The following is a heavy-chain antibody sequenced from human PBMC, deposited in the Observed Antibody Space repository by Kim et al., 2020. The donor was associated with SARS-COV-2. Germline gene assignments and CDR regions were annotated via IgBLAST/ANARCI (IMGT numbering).Heavy chain of an antibody. Sequence: ADSVKGRVTISRDNAKNSLYLQMNSLRAEDTAVYYCARYYDFWSGPTIDYWGQGTLVTVSS. D-gene: IGHD3-3*01. CDR3: ARYYDFWSGPTIDY. J-gene: IGHJ4*02. V-gene: IGHV3-11*01.